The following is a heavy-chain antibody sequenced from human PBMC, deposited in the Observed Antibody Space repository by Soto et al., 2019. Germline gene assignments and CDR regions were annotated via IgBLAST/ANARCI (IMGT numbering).Heavy chain of an antibody. D-gene: IGHD2-2*01. CDR3: ARAQPFDS. Sequence: QVQLQASGPGLVKPSETLSLTCTVSGGSVSSGSYFMSWVRQPPGKGLELVAYVSSSGNTQYNPPLNSRVTTSLDPSKNLFSLHLRSVPAADAAVHYGARAQPFDSWGQGSLVTVSS. V-gene: IGHV4-61*01. CDR1: GGSVSSGSYF. J-gene: IGHJ4*02. CDR2: VSSSGNT.